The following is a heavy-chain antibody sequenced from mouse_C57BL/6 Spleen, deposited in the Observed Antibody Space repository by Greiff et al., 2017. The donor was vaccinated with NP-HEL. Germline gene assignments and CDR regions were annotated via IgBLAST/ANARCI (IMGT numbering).Heavy chain of an antibody. CDR3: ARDGWDGY. Sequence: EVHLVESGPGLVKPSQSLSLTCSVTGYSITSGYYWNWIRQFPGNKLEWMGYISYDGSNNYNPSLKNRISITRDTSKNQFFLKLNSVTTEDTATYYCARDGWDGYWGQGTTLTVSS. J-gene: IGHJ2*01. V-gene: IGHV3-6*01. D-gene: IGHD4-1*01. CDR1: GYSITSGYY. CDR2: ISYDGSN.